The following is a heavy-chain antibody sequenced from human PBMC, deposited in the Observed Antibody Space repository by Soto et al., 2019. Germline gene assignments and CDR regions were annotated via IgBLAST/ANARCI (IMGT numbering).Heavy chain of an antibody. V-gene: IGHV3-11*01. CDR2: ISNSGNLI. Sequence: QVQLVESGGGLVKPGGSLRLSCAGSRFNFSDYYMNWIRQAPGKGLEWIAYISNSGNLIYYADSVKGRFTISRDNANNSLYLQMDSLRVEDTAIYFCARDPTSSWIPFDYWGQGNLVTVSS. D-gene: IGHD6-13*01. J-gene: IGHJ4*02. CDR1: RFNFSDYY. CDR3: ARDPTSSWIPFDY.